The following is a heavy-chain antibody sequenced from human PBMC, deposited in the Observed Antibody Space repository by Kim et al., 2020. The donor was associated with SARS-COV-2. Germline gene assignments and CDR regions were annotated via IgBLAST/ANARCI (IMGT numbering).Heavy chain of an antibody. Sequence: YCSPSLKSRVTISVETSKNQFSLKLSSVAAADTAVYYCARRLWELPTFDYWGQGTLVTVSS. V-gene: IGHV4-39*01. D-gene: IGHD1-26*01. CDR3: ARRLWELPTFDY. J-gene: IGHJ4*02.